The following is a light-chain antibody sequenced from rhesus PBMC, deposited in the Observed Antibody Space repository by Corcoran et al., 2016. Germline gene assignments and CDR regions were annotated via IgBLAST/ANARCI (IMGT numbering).Light chain of an antibody. J-gene: IGKJ1*01. CDR1: QSSRND. V-gene: IGKV1-41*01. CDR3: QLFNNYPCT. CDR2: SAC. Sequence: DIQMTQSPSSLSASVGDRVNITGRASQSSRNDENWYQQEPGKAPKLLSYSACSLQSGCPSRCSGSGSGTEFTLPISSLQPEDFAPYYCQLFNNYPCTFGPGTNVQIK.